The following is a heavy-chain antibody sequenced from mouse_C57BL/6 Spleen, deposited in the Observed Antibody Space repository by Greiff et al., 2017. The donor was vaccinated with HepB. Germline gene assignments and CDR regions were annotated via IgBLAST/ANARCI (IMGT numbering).Heavy chain of an antibody. CDR3: TRGGNYFAWFAY. D-gene: IGHD2-1*01. CDR1: GYTFTSYW. Sequence: VQLQQSGTVLARPGASVKMSCKTSGYTFTSYWMHWVKQRPGQGLEWIGAIYPGNSDTSYNQKFKGKAKLTAVTSASTAYMELISLTNEDSAVYYCTRGGNYFAWFAYWGQGTLVTVSA. CDR2: IYPGNSDT. J-gene: IGHJ3*01. V-gene: IGHV1-5*01.